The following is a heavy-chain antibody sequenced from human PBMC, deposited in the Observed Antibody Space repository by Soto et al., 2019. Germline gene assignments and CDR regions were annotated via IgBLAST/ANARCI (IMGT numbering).Heavy chain of an antibody. CDR1: GYTFTSYG. J-gene: IGHJ4*02. CDR2: ISAYNGNT. D-gene: IGHD3-10*01. CDR3: ARATFGDYYGSGSYWFPEY. Sequence: ASVKVSCKASGYTFTSYGISWVRQAPGQGLEWMGWISAYNGNTNYAQKLQGRVTMTTDTSTSTAYMELRSLRSDDTAVYYCARATFGDYYGSGSYWFPEYWGQGTLVTVSS. V-gene: IGHV1-18*01.